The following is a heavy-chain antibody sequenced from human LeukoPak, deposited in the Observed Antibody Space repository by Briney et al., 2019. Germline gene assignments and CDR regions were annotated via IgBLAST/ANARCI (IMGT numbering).Heavy chain of an antibody. Sequence: GRSLRLSCAASGFTFSSYGMHWVRQAPGKGLEWVSSISSSSSYIYYADSVKGRFTISRDNAKNSLYLQMNSLRAEDTAVYYCARDQYSGSYLADYWGQGTLVTVSS. CDR1: GFTFSSYG. CDR2: ISSSSSYI. V-gene: IGHV3-21*01. CDR3: ARDQYSGSYLADY. D-gene: IGHD1-26*01. J-gene: IGHJ4*02.